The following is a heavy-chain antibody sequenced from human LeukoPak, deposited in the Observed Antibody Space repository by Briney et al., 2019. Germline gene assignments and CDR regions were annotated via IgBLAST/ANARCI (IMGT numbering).Heavy chain of an antibody. D-gene: IGHD1-26*01. V-gene: IGHV3-23*01. CDR3: AKMLESYDFDY. CDR1: GFTFSTYE. Sequence: GGSLRLSCAASGFTFSTYEMNWVRQAPGKGLEWVSAISGSGGSTYYADSVKGRFTISRDNSKNTLYLQMNSLRAEDTAVYYCAKMLESYDFDYWGQGTLVTVSS. CDR2: ISGSGGST. J-gene: IGHJ4*02.